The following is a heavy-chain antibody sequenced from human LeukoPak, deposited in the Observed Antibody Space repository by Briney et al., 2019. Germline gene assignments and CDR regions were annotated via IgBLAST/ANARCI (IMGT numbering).Heavy chain of an antibody. J-gene: IGHJ6*02. D-gene: IGHD3-9*01. Sequence: GGSLRLSCAASGFTVSSNYMSWVRQAPGKGPEWVSVIYSGGSTYYADSVKGRFTISRHNSKNTLYLQMNSLRAEDTAVYYCARGPKDLLIRYYYGMDVWGRGTTVTVSS. CDR3: ARGPKDLLIRYYYGMDV. CDR2: IYSGGST. CDR1: GFTVSSNY. V-gene: IGHV3-53*04.